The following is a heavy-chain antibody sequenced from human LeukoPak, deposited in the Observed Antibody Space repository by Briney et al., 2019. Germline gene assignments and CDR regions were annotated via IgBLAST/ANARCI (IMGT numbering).Heavy chain of an antibody. CDR3: AREANSGSYDDDAFDI. D-gene: IGHD1-26*01. J-gene: IGHJ3*02. V-gene: IGHV3-74*01. CDR2: INTDGSST. CDR1: GFTFSTYW. Sequence: GGSLRLSCAASGFTFSTYWMHWVRQAPGKGLVWVSRINTDGSSTTYADSVKGRFTISRDNAENTLYLQMNSLRAEDTAVYYCAREANSGSYDDDAFDIWGQGTMVTVSS.